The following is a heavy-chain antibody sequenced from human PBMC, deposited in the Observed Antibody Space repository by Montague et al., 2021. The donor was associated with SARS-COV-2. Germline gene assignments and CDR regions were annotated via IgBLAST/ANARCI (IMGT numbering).Heavy chain of an antibody. D-gene: IGHD6-13*01. Sequence: SETLSLTCTVSGGSISSYYWSWIRQPPGKGLEWIGYIYYSGSTNYNPSXXSRVTISVDTSKNEFSLKLSSVTAADTAVYYCARDGSSSWYSNWFDPWGQGTLVTVSS. CDR1: GGSISSYY. V-gene: IGHV4-59*01. CDR3: ARDGSSSWYSNWFDP. CDR2: IYYSGST. J-gene: IGHJ5*02.